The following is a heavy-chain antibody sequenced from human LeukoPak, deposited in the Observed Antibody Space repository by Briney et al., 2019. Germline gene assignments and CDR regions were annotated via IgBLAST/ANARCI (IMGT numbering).Heavy chain of an antibody. D-gene: IGHD2-21*02. CDR2: ISGSGGST. J-gene: IGHJ4*02. CDR1: GFTFSSYA. CDR3: AKGPEAYCGGDCYADYYFDY. V-gene: IGHV3-23*01. Sequence: PGGSLRLSCAASGFTFSSYAMSWVRQAPGKGLERVSAISGSGGSTYYADSVKGRSTISRDNSKNTLYLQMNSLRAEDTAVYYCAKGPEAYCGGDCYADYYFDYWGQGTLVTVSS.